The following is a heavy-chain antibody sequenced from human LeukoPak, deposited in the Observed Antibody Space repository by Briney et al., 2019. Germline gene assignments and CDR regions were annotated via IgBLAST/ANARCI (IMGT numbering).Heavy chain of an antibody. CDR2: ISFITNFQ. J-gene: IGHJ3*02. CDR3: AREGYSSGRSPAFDI. Sequence: GGSLRLSCAASGFILSSRVMHWVRQAPGKGLEGVSGISFITNFQHYADSVKGRSTITGDNSKNRMYLDLNSLLIEDTAVYYCAREGYSSGRSPAFDIWGQGTVVTVSS. D-gene: IGHD6-19*01. V-gene: IGHV3-30*13. CDR1: GFILSSRV.